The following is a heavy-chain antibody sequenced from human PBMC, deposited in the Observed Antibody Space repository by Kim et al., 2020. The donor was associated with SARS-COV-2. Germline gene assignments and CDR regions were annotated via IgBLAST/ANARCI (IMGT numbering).Heavy chain of an antibody. CDR2: T. Sequence: TYYNPSLKSRVTISVDTSKNQFSLKLSSVTAADTAVYYCAREASSSWYNYWGQGTLVTVSS. V-gene: IGHV4-39*07. D-gene: IGHD6-13*01. J-gene: IGHJ4*02. CDR3: AREASSSWYNY.